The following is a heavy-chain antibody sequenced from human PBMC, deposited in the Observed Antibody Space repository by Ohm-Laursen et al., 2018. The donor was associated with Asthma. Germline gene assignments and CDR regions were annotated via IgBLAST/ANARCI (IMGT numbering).Heavy chain of an antibody. D-gene: IGHD4-17*01. J-gene: IGHJ4*02. CDR3: ARVDYGDYYFDY. CDR2: ISYDGSNK. Sequence: SLRLSCTASGFTFSSYAMHWVRQAPGKGLEWVAVISYDGSNKYYADSVKGRFTISRDNSKNTLYLQMNSLRAEDTAVYYCARVDYGDYYFDYWGQGTLVTVSS. CDR1: GFTFSSYA. V-gene: IGHV3-30-3*01.